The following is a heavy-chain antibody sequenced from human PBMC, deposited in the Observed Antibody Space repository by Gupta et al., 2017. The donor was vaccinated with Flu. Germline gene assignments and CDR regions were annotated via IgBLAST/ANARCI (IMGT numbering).Heavy chain of an antibody. J-gene: IGHJ6*02. CDR1: GGSFSGYY. V-gene: IGHV4-34*01. CDR2: INHSGST. Sequence: QVQLQQWGAGLLKPSETLSLTCAVYGGSFSGYYWSWIRQPPGKGLEWIGEINHSGSTNYNPSLKSRVTISVDTSKNQFSLKLSSVTAADTAVYYCARSLTVTTYYYYYGMDVWGQGTTVTVSS. CDR3: ARSLTVTTYYYYYGMDV. D-gene: IGHD4-11*01.